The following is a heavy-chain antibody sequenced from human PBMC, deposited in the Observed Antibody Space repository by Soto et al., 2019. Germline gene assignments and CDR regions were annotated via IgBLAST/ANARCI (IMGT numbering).Heavy chain of an antibody. D-gene: IGHD3-22*01. CDR1: GSSISSDNYS. Sequence: ALALTFAIPGSSISSDNYSSSRIRQPLGKGLEWIGYIYHSRSTSYNPSLKSRVTISVDRSKNQFSLKLSSVTAADTAVYYCASMSGGYDSPGYDYWGQGTLVTV. CDR3: ASMSGGYDSPGYDY. J-gene: IGHJ4*02. CDR2: IYHSRST. V-gene: IGHV4-30-2*01.